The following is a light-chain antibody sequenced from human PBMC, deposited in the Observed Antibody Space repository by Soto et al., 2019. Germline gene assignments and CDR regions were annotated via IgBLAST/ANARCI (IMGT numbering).Light chain of an antibody. J-gene: IGLJ3*02. V-gene: IGLV2-14*01. CDR1: SSDVGGYNY. CDR2: EVS. Sequence: QSALTQPASVSGSPGQSITISCTGTSSDVGGYNYVSWYQQHPGKAPKLMIYEVSNRPSGVSNRFFGSKSGNTASLTISGFQAEDEADYYCSSYTSSSTRVFGGGTQLTVL. CDR3: SSYTSSSTRV.